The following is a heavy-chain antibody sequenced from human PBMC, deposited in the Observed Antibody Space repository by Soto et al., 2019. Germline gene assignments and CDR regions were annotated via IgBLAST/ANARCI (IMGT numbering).Heavy chain of an antibody. Sequence: EVPLLESGGGLVKPGGSLRLSCAASGFTFSTYSMNWVRQAPGKGLEWVSSISSSSSYIYYADSVKGRFTISRDNAKNSLYLQMNSLRAEDTAVYYCARYDSSGYYWPYYYYGMDVWGQGTTVTVSS. CDR1: GFTFSTYS. CDR3: ARYDSSGYYWPYYYYGMDV. V-gene: IGHV3-21*02. J-gene: IGHJ6*02. D-gene: IGHD3-22*01. CDR2: ISSSSSYI.